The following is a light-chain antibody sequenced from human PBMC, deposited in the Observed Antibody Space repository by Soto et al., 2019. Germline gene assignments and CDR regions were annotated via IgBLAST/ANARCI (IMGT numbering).Light chain of an antibody. Sequence: QAALTQPASVSGSPGQTITISCTGTISDVGGYNYLSWYQQHTGKATKVMIYEVSNRPSGVSNRFSGSKSGNTASQTISGLQAEYEADYFCSSYTTSVTPVFGGGTKVTVL. J-gene: IGLJ3*02. CDR1: ISDVGGYNY. CDR2: EVS. V-gene: IGLV2-14*01. CDR3: SSYTTSVTPV.